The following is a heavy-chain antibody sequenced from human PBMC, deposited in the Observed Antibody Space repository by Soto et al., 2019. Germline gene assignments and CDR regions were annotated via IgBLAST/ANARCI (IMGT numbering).Heavy chain of an antibody. Sequence: QVQLVQSGAEVKKPGASVKVSCKASGYTFTSYAMHWVRQAPGQRLEWMGWINAGNGNTKYSQKFQGRVTITRDTSASTAYMELSSLRSEDTAVYYCARGAVAGPYYFDYWGQGTLVTVSS. J-gene: IGHJ4*02. CDR1: GYTFTSYA. V-gene: IGHV1-3*01. CDR3: ARGAVAGPYYFDY. CDR2: INAGNGNT. D-gene: IGHD6-19*01.